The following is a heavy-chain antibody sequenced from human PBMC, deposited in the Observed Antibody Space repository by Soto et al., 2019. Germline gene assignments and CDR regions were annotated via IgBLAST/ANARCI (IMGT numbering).Heavy chain of an antibody. CDR1: GFTFSSYS. Sequence: EVQLVESGGGLVKPGGSLRLSCAASGFTFSSYSMNWVRQAPGKGLEWVSSISSSSSYIYYADSVKGRFTISRDNAKNSLYLQMNSLRAEETAVYYCASVVVVVAATPADYWGQGTLVTVSS. CDR3: ASVVVVVAATPADY. D-gene: IGHD2-15*01. J-gene: IGHJ4*02. V-gene: IGHV3-21*01. CDR2: ISSSSSYI.